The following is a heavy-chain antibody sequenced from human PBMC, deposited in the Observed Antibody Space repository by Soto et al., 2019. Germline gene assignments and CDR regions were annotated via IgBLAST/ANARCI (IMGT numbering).Heavy chain of an antibody. CDR3: ARGHDYGGYHFDY. Sequence: SETLSLTCTVSGGSIYSYYWSWIRQPPGEGLEWIGYIYYTGSTNYNPSLKSRVTMSVDTSKNQFSLRLTSVTAADTAVYYCARGHDYGGYHFDYWGQGTLVTVSS. CDR2: IYYTGST. D-gene: IGHD4-17*01. J-gene: IGHJ4*02. V-gene: IGHV4-59*01. CDR1: GGSIYSYY.